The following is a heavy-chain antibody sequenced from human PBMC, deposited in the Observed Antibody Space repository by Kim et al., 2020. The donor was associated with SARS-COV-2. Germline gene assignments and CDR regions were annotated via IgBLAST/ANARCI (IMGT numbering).Heavy chain of an antibody. V-gene: IGHV4-59*09. CDR3: ARGGSSGYYYG. Sequence: TNYHPALQSRVPISVDTAKNQFSLKLSSVTAADTAVYYCARGGSSGYYYGWGQGTLVTVSS. J-gene: IGHJ4*02. CDR2: T. D-gene: IGHD3-22*01.